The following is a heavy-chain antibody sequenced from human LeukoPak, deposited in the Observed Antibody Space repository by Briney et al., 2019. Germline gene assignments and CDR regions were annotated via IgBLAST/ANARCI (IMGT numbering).Heavy chain of an antibody. CDR1: GGSTSYY. V-gene: IGHV4-4*07. CDR3: ARGSYYYYYDSSGYEGTGFDY. Sequence: PSETLSLTCTVSGGSTSYYWSWIRQPAGKELEWNGRIYTSGSTNYNPSLKSRVTMPVDTSKNQFSLKLSSVTAADTAVYYCARGSYYYYYDSSGYEGTGFDYWGQGTLVTVSS. D-gene: IGHD3-22*01. J-gene: IGHJ4*02. CDR2: IYTSGST.